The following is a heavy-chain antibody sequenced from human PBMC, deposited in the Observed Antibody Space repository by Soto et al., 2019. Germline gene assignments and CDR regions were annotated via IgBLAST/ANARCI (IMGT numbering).Heavy chain of an antibody. CDR3: VKDRWVDY. V-gene: IGHV3-64D*06. CDR2: ISSSGGPT. CDR1: GFTFSSYA. D-gene: IGHD1-26*01. J-gene: IGHJ4*02. Sequence: GGSLRLSCSISGFTFSSYAMHWVRQAPGKGLEYVSSISSSGGPTYYVDSVKGRFTISRDNSRNTLFLQMSSLRPEDTAVYYCVKDRWVDYWGQGTLVTVSS.